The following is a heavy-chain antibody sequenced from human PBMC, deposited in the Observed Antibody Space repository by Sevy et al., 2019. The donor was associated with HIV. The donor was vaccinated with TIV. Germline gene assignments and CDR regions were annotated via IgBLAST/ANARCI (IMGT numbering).Heavy chain of an antibody. J-gene: IGHJ4*02. CDR2: INRDGRDT. Sequence: GGSLRLSCAASGFTFSSSWMHWVRQAPGKGLVWVSRINRDGRDTGYADSVKGRFTIFRDNAKNTLYLQMNSLRAEDTAMSFCKRGYYGSGSNPYFDYRSQGTLVTVSS. CDR3: KRGYYGSGSNPYFDY. D-gene: IGHD3-10*01. CDR1: GFTFSSSW. V-gene: IGHV3-74*01.